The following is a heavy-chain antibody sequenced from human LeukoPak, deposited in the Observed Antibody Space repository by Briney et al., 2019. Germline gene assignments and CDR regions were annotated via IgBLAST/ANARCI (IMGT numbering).Heavy chain of an antibody. CDR1: GFTFSSYS. J-gene: IGHJ6*02. Sequence: PGGSLRLSCAASGFTFSSYSMNWVRQAPGKGLEWVSSISSSSSYIYYADSVKGRFTISRDNAKNSLYLQTNSLRAEDTAVYYCAREGEDYYYGMDVWGQGTTVTVSS. CDR2: ISSSSSYI. V-gene: IGHV3-21*01. D-gene: IGHD2-21*01. CDR3: AREGEDYYYGMDV.